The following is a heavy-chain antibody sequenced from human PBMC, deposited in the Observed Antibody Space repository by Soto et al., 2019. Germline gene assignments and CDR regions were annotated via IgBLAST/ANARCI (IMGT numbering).Heavy chain of an antibody. CDR3: ARFYYGSGSPDAFDI. Sequence: EVQLVESGGGLVKPGGSLRLSCAASGFTFSSYSMNWVRQAPGKGLEWVSSISSSSSYIYYADSVKGRFTISRDNAKNSLYLQMNSLRAEDTAVYYCARFYYGSGSPDAFDIWGQGTMVTVSS. V-gene: IGHV3-21*01. CDR1: GFTFSSYS. D-gene: IGHD3-10*01. CDR2: ISSSSSYI. J-gene: IGHJ3*02.